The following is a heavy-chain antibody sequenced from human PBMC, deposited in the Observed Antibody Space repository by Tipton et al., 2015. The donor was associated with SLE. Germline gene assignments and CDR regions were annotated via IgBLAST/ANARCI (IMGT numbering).Heavy chain of an antibody. V-gene: IGHV3-21*01. D-gene: IGHD1-7*01. Sequence: SLRLSCAASGFIFRSYSVTWVRQAPGKGLERVSSISGGDNYIYYADSVKGRFTISRDNAKNSLYLQMNSVRAEDTAIYYCVRDGPRHWNYDYYFDLWGRGTLVTVSS. CDR2: ISGGDNYI. CDR1: GFIFRSYS. CDR3: VRDGPRHWNYDYYFDL. J-gene: IGHJ2*01.